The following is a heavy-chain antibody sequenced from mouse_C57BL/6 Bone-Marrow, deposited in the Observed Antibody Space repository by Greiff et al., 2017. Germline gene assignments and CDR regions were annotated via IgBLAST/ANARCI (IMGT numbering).Heavy chain of an antibody. CDR2: IHPNSGST. Sequence: QVQLQQPGAELVKPGASVKLSCKASGYTFTSYWMHWVKQRPGQGLEWIGMIHPNSGSTNYNEKFKSKATLTVDKSSSTAYMQLSSLTSEDSAVYYCARRGLKLLLFDYWGQGTTLTVAS. J-gene: IGHJ2*01. D-gene: IGHD1-1*01. CDR1: GYTFTSYW. V-gene: IGHV1-64*01. CDR3: ARRGLKLLLFDY.